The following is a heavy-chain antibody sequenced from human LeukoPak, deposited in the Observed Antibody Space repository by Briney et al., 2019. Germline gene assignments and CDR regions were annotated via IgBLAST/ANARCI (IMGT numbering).Heavy chain of an antibody. CDR3: ARGLVAYYGSESHSDFDY. Sequence: TGGSLRLSCAASGFTFSSYWMSWVRQAPGKGLEWVANIKQGGNEKYYVDSVKGRFTISRDNAKNSLYLQMNSLRAEDTAVYYCARGLVAYYGSESHSDFDYWGQGTLVTVSS. V-gene: IGHV3-7*01. J-gene: IGHJ4*02. D-gene: IGHD3-10*01. CDR2: IKQGGNEK. CDR1: GFTFSSYW.